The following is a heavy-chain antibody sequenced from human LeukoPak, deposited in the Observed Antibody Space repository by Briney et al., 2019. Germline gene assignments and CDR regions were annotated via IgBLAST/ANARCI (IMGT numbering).Heavy chain of an antibody. J-gene: IGHJ5*01. CDR2: MSPNSGDT. D-gene: IGHD3-10*01. V-gene: IGHV1-8*01. Sequence: ASVNVSCKASGYTFTSSDINWVRQATGEGLEWMGWMSPNSGDTGYAQKFQGRVTMTRDTSINTAYMELSSLRSEDTAVYYCARVGLRGSGTHHDWFDSWGQGTLITVSS. CDR3: ARVGLRGSGTHHDWFDS. CDR1: GYTFTSSD.